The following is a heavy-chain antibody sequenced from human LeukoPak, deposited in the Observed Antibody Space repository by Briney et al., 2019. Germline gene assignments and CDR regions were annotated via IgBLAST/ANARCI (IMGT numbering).Heavy chain of an antibody. D-gene: IGHD5-24*01. Sequence: GGSLRLSCAASGFTFSSYAMHWVRQAPGKGLEWVAVISYDGSNKYYADSVKGRFTISRDNSKNTLYLQMNSLRAEDTAVHYCAKEGGRWLQLRESFDYWGQGTLVTVSS. CDR1: GFTFSSYA. CDR3: AKEGGRWLQLRESFDY. J-gene: IGHJ4*02. V-gene: IGHV3-30*04. CDR2: ISYDGSNK.